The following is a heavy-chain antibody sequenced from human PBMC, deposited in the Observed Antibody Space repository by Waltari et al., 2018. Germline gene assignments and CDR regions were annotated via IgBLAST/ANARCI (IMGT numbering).Heavy chain of an antibody. Sequence: QITLKESGPTLVKPTQTLTLTCTFSGFSLSTSGVGVGWIRQPPGKALEWLALIYWNDDKRYSPSLKSRLTITKDTSKNQVVLTMTNMDPVDTATYYCAHRIEPQIFGVVTAAGWFDPWGQGTLVTVSS. J-gene: IGHJ5*02. V-gene: IGHV2-5*01. CDR1: GFSLSTSGVG. CDR2: IYWNDDK. CDR3: AHRIEPQIFGVVTAAGWFDP. D-gene: IGHD3-3*01.